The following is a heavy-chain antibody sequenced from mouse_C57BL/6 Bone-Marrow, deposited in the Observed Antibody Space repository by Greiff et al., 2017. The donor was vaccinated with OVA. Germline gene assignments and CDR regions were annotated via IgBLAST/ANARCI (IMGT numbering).Heavy chain of an antibody. CDR2: IYPGSGST. J-gene: IGHJ4*01. CDR3: ARREGKRYAMDY. Sequence: VQLQQPGAELVKPGASVKLSCKASGYTFTSYWITWVKQRPGQGLEWIGDIYPGSGSTNYNEKFKSKATLTVDTSSSTAYMQLSSLTSEDSAVYYCARREGKRYAMDYWGQGTSVTVSS. D-gene: IGHD2-1*01. CDR1: GYTFTSYW. V-gene: IGHV1-55*01.